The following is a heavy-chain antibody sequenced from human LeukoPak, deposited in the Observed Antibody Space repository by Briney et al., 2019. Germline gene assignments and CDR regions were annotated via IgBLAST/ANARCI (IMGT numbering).Heavy chain of an antibody. Sequence: GGSLRLSCAASGFTFSSYAMHWVRQAPGKGLEWVTIISYDGSNKYYADSVKGRFTISRDNSKNTLYLQMNSLRAEDTAVYYCARGDKQLVFNRNKGGFDPWGQGTLVTVSS. CDR3: ARGDKQLVFNRNKGGFDP. CDR2: ISYDGSNK. V-gene: IGHV3-30*04. CDR1: GFTFSSYA. J-gene: IGHJ5*02. D-gene: IGHD6-13*01.